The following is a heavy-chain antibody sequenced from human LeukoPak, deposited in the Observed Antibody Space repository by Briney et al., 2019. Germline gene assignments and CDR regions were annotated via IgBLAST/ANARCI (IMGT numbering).Heavy chain of an antibody. V-gene: IGHV3-23*01. CDR2: ISSNSGGGGST. D-gene: IGHD1-7*01. J-gene: IGHJ4*02. CDR1: GFTFSSYA. Sequence: GGSLRLSCAASGFTFSSYAMSWVRQAPGKGLEWVSGISSNSGGGGSTYYADSVKGRFTISRDKSTNTLNPQMNSLRAEDTAVYYCARSYNWNYVGYFDYWGQGTLVTVSS. CDR3: ARSYNWNYVGYFDY.